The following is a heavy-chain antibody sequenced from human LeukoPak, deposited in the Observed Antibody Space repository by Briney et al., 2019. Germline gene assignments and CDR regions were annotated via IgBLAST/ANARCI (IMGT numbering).Heavy chain of an antibody. CDR3: ARAINPYYFDY. J-gene: IGHJ4*02. Sequence: SETLSLTCTVSGGSISSYYWGWIRQPPGKGLEWIGSIYYSGSTYYNPSLKSRVTISVDTSKNQFSLKLSSVTAADTAVYYCARAINPYYFDYWGQGTLVTVSS. D-gene: IGHD3-9*01. CDR1: GGSISSYY. CDR2: IYYSGST. V-gene: IGHV4-39*07.